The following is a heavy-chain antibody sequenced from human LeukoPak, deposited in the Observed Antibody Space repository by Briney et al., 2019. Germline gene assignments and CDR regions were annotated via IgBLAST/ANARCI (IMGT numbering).Heavy chain of an antibody. CDR2: ISYDGNNN. D-gene: IGHD5-18*01. CDR1: GFTFSHYA. V-gene: IGHV3-30-3*01. CDR3: AKGAEVDTAMVKPQLSL. J-gene: IGHJ4*02. Sequence: GGSLRLSCAASGFTFSHYAMHWVRQAPGKGLEWVAGISYDGNNNYYADSVKGRFTISRDNSKNTLYLQMNSLRAEDTAVYYCAKGAEVDTAMVKPQLSLWGQGTLVTVSS.